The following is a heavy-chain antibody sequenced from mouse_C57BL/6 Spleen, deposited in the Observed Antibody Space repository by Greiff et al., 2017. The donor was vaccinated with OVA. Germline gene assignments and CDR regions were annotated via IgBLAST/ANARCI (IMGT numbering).Heavy chain of an antibody. Sequence: VKLQESGAELARPGASVKMSCKASGYTFTSYTMHWVKQRPGQGLEWIGYINPSSGYTKYNQKFKDKATLTADKSSSTAYMQLSSLTSEDSAVYYCAVGSSLYYAMDYWGQGTSVTVSS. D-gene: IGHD1-1*01. V-gene: IGHV1-4*01. CDR3: AVGSSLYYAMDY. CDR1: GYTFTSYT. J-gene: IGHJ4*01. CDR2: INPSSGYT.